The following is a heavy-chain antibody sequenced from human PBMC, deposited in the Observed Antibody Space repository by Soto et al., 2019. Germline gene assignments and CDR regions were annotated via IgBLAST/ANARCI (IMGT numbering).Heavy chain of an antibody. Sequence: KPSETLSLTCTVSGGSISSGDYYWSWIRQPPGKGLEWIGYIYYSGSTYYNPSLKSRVTISVDTSKNQFSLKLSSVTAADTAVYYCARDEPAYYYDSSGYQSHDAFDIWGQGTMVTVSS. V-gene: IGHV4-30-4*01. J-gene: IGHJ3*02. D-gene: IGHD3-22*01. CDR2: IYYSGST. CDR3: ARDEPAYYYDSSGYQSHDAFDI. CDR1: GGSISSGDYY.